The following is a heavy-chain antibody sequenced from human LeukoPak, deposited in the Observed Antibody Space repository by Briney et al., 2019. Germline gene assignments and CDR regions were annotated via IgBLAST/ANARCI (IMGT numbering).Heavy chain of an antibody. J-gene: IGHJ5*02. D-gene: IGHD2-2*01. Sequence: SETLSLTCAVYGGSFSGYYWSWIRQPPGKGLEWIGEINHSGSTNYNPSLKSRVTISVDKSKNQFSLKLSSVTAADTAVYYCARGVVPAAHGWFDPWGQGTLVTVFS. CDR2: INHSGST. CDR3: ARGVVPAAHGWFDP. V-gene: IGHV4-34*01. CDR1: GGSFSGYY.